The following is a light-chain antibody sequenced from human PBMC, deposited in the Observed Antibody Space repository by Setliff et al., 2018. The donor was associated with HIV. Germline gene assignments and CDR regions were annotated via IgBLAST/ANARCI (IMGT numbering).Light chain of an antibody. Sequence: QSVLTQPASVSGSPGQPIAISCTGTSSDVGIYNLVSWYQHHPGKAPKLIIYEVNKRPSGVSNRFSGSKSGNTASLTISGLQAEDEADYYCSSYTSSSTYVFGTGTKVTVL. V-gene: IGLV2-14*02. J-gene: IGLJ1*01. CDR1: SSDVGIYNL. CDR2: EVN. CDR3: SSYTSSSTYV.